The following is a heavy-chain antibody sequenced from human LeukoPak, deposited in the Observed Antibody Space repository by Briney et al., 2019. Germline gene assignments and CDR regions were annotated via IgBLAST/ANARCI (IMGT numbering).Heavy chain of an antibody. CDR1: GFTFDDYA. J-gene: IGHJ2*01. Sequence: PGRSLRLSCAASGFTFDDYAMHWVRQAPGKGLEWVSGISWNSGSIGYADSVKGRFTISRDNSKNTLYLQMNSLRAEDTAVYYCVRGEYYYDSSGRGFDLWGRGTLVTVSS. CDR3: VRGEYYYDSSGRGFDL. CDR2: ISWNSGSI. V-gene: IGHV3-9*01. D-gene: IGHD3-22*01.